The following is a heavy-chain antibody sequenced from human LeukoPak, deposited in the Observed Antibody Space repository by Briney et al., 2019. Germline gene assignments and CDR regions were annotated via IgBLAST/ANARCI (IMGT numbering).Heavy chain of an antibody. CDR3: ARQPSDGSYLDYFQH. CDR1: GFTFNNYW. D-gene: IGHD3-10*01. CDR2: IKGDGSEK. V-gene: IGHV3-7*01. Sequence: GGSLRLSCGAYGFTFNNYWMSWVRQAPGKGLEWVANIKGDGSEKDYVDSVKGRFTISRDNAKNSPYLQMSGLRAEDTAMYYCARQPSDGSYLDYFQHWGQGTLVTVSS. J-gene: IGHJ1*01.